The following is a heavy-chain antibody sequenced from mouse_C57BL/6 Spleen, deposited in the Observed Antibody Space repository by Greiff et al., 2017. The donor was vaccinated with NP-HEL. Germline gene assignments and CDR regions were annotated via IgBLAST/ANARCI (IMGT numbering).Heavy chain of an antibody. J-gene: IGHJ1*03. CDR2: ISSGGSYT. D-gene: IGHD2-3*01. CDR1: GFTFSSYG. Sequence: EVMLVESGGDLVKPGGSLKLSCAASGFTFSSYGMSWVRQTPDKRLEWVATISSGGSYTYYPDSVKGRFTISRDNAKNTLYLQMSSLKSEDTAMYYCARLDGDWYFDVWGTGTTVTVSS. CDR3: ARLDGDWYFDV. V-gene: IGHV5-6*01.